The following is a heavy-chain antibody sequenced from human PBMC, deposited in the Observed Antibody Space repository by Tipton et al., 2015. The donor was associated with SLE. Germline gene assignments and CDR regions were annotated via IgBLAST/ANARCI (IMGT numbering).Heavy chain of an antibody. CDR1: GGSINSYY. D-gene: IGHD3-16*01. J-gene: IGHJ4*02. Sequence: TLSLTCTVSGGSINSYYWSWIRQPPGKGLEWIGYIYYSGSTNYNPSLKSRVTISVDTSKNQFSLKLSSVTAADTAVYYCRLITITSLFDYWGQGTLVTVSS. CDR2: IYYSGST. CDR3: RLITITSLFDY. V-gene: IGHV4-59*12.